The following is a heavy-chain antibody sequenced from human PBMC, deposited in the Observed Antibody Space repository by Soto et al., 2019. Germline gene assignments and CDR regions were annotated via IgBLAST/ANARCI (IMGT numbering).Heavy chain of an antibody. Sequence: QVQLVQSGAEVKKPGSSVKVSCKASGGTFSSYAISWVRQAPGQGLEWMGGIIPIFGTANYAQKFQGRVTITADKSMSTAYMELSSLRSEDTAVYYCARMYYDILTGYYKAWFDPWGQGTLVTVSS. CDR2: IIPIFGTA. J-gene: IGHJ5*02. CDR1: GGTFSSYA. CDR3: ARMYYDILTGYYKAWFDP. D-gene: IGHD3-9*01. V-gene: IGHV1-69*06.